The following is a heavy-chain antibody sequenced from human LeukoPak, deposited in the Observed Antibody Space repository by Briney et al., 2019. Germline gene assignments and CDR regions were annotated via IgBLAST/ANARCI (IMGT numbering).Heavy chain of an antibody. Sequence: SETLSLTCTVSGGSISGGYWSWIRQPPGRGLEWIGYVYTSGSTNYNPSLKSRVTISDDTSKSQFALKLSSVTAADTAVYYCAKSYFDYSTYYSYYFNLWGQGALVTVSS. D-gene: IGHD4-11*01. CDR3: AKSYFDYSTYYSYYFNL. CDR2: VYTSGST. V-gene: IGHV4-4*09. J-gene: IGHJ4*02. CDR1: GGSISGGY.